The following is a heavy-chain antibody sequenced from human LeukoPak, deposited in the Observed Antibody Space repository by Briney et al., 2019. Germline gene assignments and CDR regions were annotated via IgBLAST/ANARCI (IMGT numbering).Heavy chain of an antibody. CDR3: AGLVTTDYHFDY. CDR1: GGTFSSYA. V-gene: IGHV1-69*04. CDR2: IIPIFGIA. J-gene: IGHJ4*02. D-gene: IGHD4-11*01. Sequence: ASVKVSCKASGGTFSSYAISWVRQAPGQGLEWMGRIIPIFGIANYAQKFQGRVTITADKSTSTAYMELSSLRSEDTAVYYCAGLVTTDYHFDYWGQGTLVTVSS.